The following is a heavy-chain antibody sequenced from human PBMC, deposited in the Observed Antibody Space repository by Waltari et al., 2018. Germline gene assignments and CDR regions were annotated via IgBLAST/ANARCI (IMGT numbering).Heavy chain of an antibody. Sequence: QVQLQQWGAGLLKPSETLSLTCAVYGGSFSGYYWSWIRQPPGKGLEWIGEINHSGSTNYNPSLKSRVTISVDTSKNQFSLKLSSVTAADTAVYYCETTRGNALDYWGQGTLVTVSS. V-gene: IGHV4-34*01. CDR1: GGSFSGYY. CDR3: ETTRGNALDY. D-gene: IGHD1-1*01. J-gene: IGHJ4*02. CDR2: INHSGST.